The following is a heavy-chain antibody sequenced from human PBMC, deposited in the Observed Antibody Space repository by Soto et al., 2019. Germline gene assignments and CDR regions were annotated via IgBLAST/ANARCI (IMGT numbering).Heavy chain of an antibody. J-gene: IGHJ4*02. D-gene: IGHD6-13*01. CDR3: ARERGLNSSSWYYFAY. CDR1: GFTFSSYA. CDR2: ISYDGSNK. Sequence: GGSLRLSCAASGFTFSSYAMHWVRQAPGKGLEWVAVISYDGSNKYYADSVKGRFTISRDNSKNTLYLQMNSLRAEDTAVYYCARERGLNSSSWYYFAYWGQGTLVTVSS. V-gene: IGHV3-30-3*01.